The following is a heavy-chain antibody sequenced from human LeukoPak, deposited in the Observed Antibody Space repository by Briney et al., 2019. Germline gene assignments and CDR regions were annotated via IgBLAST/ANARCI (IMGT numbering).Heavy chain of an antibody. V-gene: IGHV4-59*01. CDR1: GGSISSYY. J-gene: IGHJ5*02. D-gene: IGHD5-18*01. Sequence: SETLSLTCTVSGGSISSYYWSWIRQPPGKGLEWIGYIYYSGSTNYNPSLKGRVTISVDTSKNQFSLKLSSVTAADTAVYYCARGNSGYSYPHGFDPWGQGTLVTVSS. CDR2: IYYSGST. CDR3: ARGNSGYSYPHGFDP.